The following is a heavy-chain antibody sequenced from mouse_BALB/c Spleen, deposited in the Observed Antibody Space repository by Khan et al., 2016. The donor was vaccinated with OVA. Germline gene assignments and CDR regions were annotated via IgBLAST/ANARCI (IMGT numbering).Heavy chain of an antibody. CDR1: GYTFTNYV. CDR2: INPYNDGT. V-gene: IGHV1S136*01. J-gene: IGHJ4*01. D-gene: IGHD1-1*01. CDR3: ARYGSSPYYAMDY. Sequence: EVELQQSGPELVKPGASVKMSCKASGYTFTNYVMHWVKQKPGQGLEWIRYINPYNDGTKYNEKFKGKATLTSDKSSSTAYMELSSLTSEDSAVYYCARYGSSPYYAMDYWGQGTSVTVSS.